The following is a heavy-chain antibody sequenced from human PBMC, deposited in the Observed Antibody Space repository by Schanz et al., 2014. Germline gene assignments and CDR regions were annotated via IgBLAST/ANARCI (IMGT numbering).Heavy chain of an antibody. V-gene: IGHV3-30*14. CDR3: ARDIGADTAMGN. CDR1: GFTVRSYA. J-gene: IGHJ4*02. D-gene: IGHD5-18*01. CDR2: IWYDGSKQ. Sequence: QVQLVESGGGVVQPGRSLRLSCAASGFTVRSYAMHWVRQAPGKGLEWVAVIWYDGSKQYLAGSVKGRFTISRHNSKNTLYLQMNSLRVEDTAVYYCARDIGADTAMGNWGQGTLVTVSS.